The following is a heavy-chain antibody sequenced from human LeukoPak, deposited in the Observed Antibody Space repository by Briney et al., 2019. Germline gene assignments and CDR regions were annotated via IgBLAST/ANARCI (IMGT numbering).Heavy chain of an antibody. CDR2: IYTSGST. Sequence: SETLSLTCTVSGGSISSYYWSWIRQPAGKGLEWIGRIYTSGSTNYNPSLKSRVTMSVDTSKNQFSLKLSSVTAADTAVYYCARGPKFEHSSSSAFSRWFDPWGQGTLVTVSS. J-gene: IGHJ5*02. CDR1: GGSISSYY. CDR3: ARGPKFEHSSSSAFSRWFDP. D-gene: IGHD6-6*01. V-gene: IGHV4-4*07.